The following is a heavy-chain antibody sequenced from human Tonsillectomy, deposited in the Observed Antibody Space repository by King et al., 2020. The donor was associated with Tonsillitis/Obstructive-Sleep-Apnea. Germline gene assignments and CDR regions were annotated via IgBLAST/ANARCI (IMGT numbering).Heavy chain of an antibody. Sequence: VQLVESGGGLVQPGRSLRLSCTASGFTFGDYVMSWVRQAPGKGLEWGGFIRRKAYGGTTEYAASVKGRFTISRDDSKSIAYLQMNSLKTEDTAVYYFTREVVVVTTYYYYMAVWGKGTTVPVSS. CDR3: TREVVVVTTYYYYMAV. CDR1: GFTFGDYV. D-gene: IGHD2-2*01. V-gene: IGHV3-49*04. CDR2: IRRKAYGGTT. J-gene: IGHJ6*03.